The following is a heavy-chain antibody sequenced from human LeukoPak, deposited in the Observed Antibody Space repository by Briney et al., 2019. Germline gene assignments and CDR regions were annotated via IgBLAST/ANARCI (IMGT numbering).Heavy chain of an antibody. CDR2: IIPIFGTA. Sequence: SVTVSCKASGGTFSSYAISWVRQAPGQGLEWMGGIIPIFGTANYAQKFQGRVTITTDESTSTAYMELSSLRSEDTAVYYCARHDFWSDYFDYWGQGTLVTVSS. V-gene: IGHV1-69*05. CDR1: GGTFSSYA. CDR3: ARHDFWSDYFDY. D-gene: IGHD3-3*01. J-gene: IGHJ4*02.